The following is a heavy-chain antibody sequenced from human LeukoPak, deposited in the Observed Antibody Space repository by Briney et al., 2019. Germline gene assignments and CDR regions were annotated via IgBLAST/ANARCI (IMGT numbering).Heavy chain of an antibody. J-gene: IGHJ3*02. CDR1: GFTFSDAW. Sequence: GGSLRLSCATSGFTFSDAWMSWVRQAPGKGLEWVSVIYSGGSTYYADSVKGRFTISRHNSKNTLYLQMNSLRAEDTAVYYCARKLRPGAFDIWGQGTMVTVSS. D-gene: IGHD1-26*01. V-gene: IGHV3-53*04. CDR3: ARKLRPGAFDI. CDR2: IYSGGST.